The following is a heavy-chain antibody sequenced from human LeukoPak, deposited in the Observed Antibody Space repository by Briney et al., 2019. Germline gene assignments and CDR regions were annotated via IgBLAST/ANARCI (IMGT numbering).Heavy chain of an antibody. Sequence: GGSLRLSCAASGFTFSSYAIHWVRQAPGQGLEWVSSISSSSSYIYYADSVKGRFTISRGNAKNSLYLQMNSLRAEDTAVYYCASNPPADYWGQGTLVTVSS. J-gene: IGHJ4*02. CDR2: ISSSSSYI. V-gene: IGHV3-21*01. CDR1: GFTFSSYA. CDR3: ASNPPADY.